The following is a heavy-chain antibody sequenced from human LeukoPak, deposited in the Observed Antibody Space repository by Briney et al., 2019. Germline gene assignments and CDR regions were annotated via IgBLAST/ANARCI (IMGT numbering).Heavy chain of an antibody. CDR1: GFTFSSYG. CDR2: ISSSGIST. Sequence: GGSLRLSCAVSGFTFSSYGMSWVRQAPGKGLEWVSAISSSGISTYYADSVKGRFTISRDNSKNTLYLQMNSLRAEDTAVYYCAKDRNYYGSGDAFDIWGQGTMVTVSS. J-gene: IGHJ3*02. CDR3: AKDRNYYGSGDAFDI. D-gene: IGHD3-10*01. V-gene: IGHV3-23*01.